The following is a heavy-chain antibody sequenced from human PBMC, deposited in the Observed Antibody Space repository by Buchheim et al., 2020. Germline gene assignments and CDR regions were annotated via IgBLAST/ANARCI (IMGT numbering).Heavy chain of an antibody. D-gene: IGHD3-22*01. V-gene: IGHV4-34*01. CDR1: GGSFSGYY. CDR3: ARMDSSGTQGVGMDV. Sequence: QVQLQQWGAGLLKPSETLSLTCAVYGGSFSGYYWSWIRQPPGKGLEWIGEINHSGSTNYNPSLKSRVTISVDTSKNQYSLNLSSVTAADTAVYYCARMDSSGTQGVGMDVRGQGTT. J-gene: IGHJ6*02. CDR2: INHSGST.